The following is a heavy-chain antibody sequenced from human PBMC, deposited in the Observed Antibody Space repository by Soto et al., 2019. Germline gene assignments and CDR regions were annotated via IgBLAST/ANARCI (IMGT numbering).Heavy chain of an antibody. CDR3: ARHRGPAPVY. D-gene: IGHD3-10*01. J-gene: IGHJ4*02. CDR2: LFYGGTT. Sequence: SETLSLTCTVSGGSISCYYWTWIRQPPGKGLEWVGSLFYGGTTDYNPSLKSRLTMSLDTSKNHFSLKLRSVTAADTAVYYCARHRGPAPVYWGQGTLVTVSS. CDR1: GGSISCYY. V-gene: IGHV4-39*01.